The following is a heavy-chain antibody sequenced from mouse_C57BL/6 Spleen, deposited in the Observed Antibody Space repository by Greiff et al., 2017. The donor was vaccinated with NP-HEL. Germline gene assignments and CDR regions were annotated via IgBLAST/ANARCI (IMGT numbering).Heavy chain of an antibody. D-gene: IGHD2-5*01. CDR1: GYTFTSYW. CDR3: ARVWSNLRGDY. J-gene: IGHJ2*01. CDR2: IYPGSGST. V-gene: IGHV1-55*01. Sequence: QVQLQQPGAELVKPGASVKMSCKASGYTFTSYWITWVKQRPRQGLEWIGDIYPGSGSTNYNEKFKSKATLTVDTSSSTAYMQLSSLTSEDSAVYYCARVWSNLRGDYWGQGTTLTVSS.